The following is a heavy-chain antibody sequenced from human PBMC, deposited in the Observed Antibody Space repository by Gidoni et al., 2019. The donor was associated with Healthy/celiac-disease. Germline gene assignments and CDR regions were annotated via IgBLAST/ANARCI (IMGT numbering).Heavy chain of an antibody. CDR2: ISPILGIG. Sequence: QVQLVQSEAEVKKPGSSVQASCKASCGPFSSYTTTWVRPAPGQGREWMGRISPILGIGNYAQKFQGRVTITAVKSTSTAYMELSSLRCEDTAVYDFARYWTADYYESSGGFDYWGQGTLVTVSS. CDR1: CGPFSSYT. D-gene: IGHD3-22*01. J-gene: IGHJ4*02. CDR3: ARYWTADYYESSGGFDY. V-gene: IGHV1-69*02.